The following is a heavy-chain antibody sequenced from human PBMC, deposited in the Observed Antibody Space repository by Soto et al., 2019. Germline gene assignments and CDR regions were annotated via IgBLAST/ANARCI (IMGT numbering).Heavy chain of an antibody. CDR1: GGTFSSYA. Sequence: QVQLVQSGAEVKKPGSSVKVSCKASGGTFSSYAISWVRQAPGQGLEWMGGIIPIFGTANYAQKFQGRVKITADESTSTAYMELSSLRSEDTAVYYCARELDCISTSCYGENWCDPWGQGTLVTVSS. CDR2: IIPIFGTA. V-gene: IGHV1-69*12. CDR3: ARELDCISTSCYGENWCDP. D-gene: IGHD2-2*01. J-gene: IGHJ5*02.